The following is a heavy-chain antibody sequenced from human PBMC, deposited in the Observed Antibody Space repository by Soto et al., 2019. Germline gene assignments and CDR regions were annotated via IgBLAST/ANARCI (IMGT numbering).Heavy chain of an antibody. J-gene: IGHJ4*02. V-gene: IGHV3-30*03. Sequence: PGGSLRLSCAAPGFTFSSYYMHWVRQAPGKGLEWAAAITSDGENKVYGDSAKGRFTISRDNSKNTVDLQMNSLRAEDMGIYYCATVGLGVSSRWSGFDYWGQGTLVTVSS. CDR2: ITSDGENK. CDR1: GFTFSSYY. CDR3: ATVGLGVSSRWSGFDY. D-gene: IGHD6-19*01.